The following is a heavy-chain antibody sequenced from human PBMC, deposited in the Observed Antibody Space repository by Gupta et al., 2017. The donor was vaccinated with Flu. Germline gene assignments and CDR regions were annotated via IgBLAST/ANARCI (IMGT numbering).Heavy chain of an antibody. D-gene: IGHD1-26*01. V-gene: IGHV4-34*01. Sequence: RQPPGKGLEWIGEINHSGSTNYNPSLKSRVTISVDTSKNQFSLKLSSVTAADTAVYYCARTLSGSYYPNIDYWGQGTLVTVSS. J-gene: IGHJ4*02. CDR2: INHSGST. CDR3: ARTLSGSYYPNIDY.